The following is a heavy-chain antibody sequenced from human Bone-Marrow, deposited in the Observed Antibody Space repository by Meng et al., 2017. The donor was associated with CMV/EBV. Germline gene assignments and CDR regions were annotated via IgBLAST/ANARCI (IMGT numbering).Heavy chain of an antibody. CDR1: GGSVSSGTYS. J-gene: IGHJ5*02. D-gene: IGHD1-14*01. CDR3: AREHRGNRYNWFDP. CDR2: IYYSGST. V-gene: IGHV4-61*01. Sequence: SETLSLTCTVSGGSVSSGTYSWSWLRQPPGKGLEWIGYIYYSGSTNYNPSLKSRVTISVDTSKNQFSLKLTSVTAADTAVYYGAREHRGNRYNWFDPWGQGTLVTVSS.